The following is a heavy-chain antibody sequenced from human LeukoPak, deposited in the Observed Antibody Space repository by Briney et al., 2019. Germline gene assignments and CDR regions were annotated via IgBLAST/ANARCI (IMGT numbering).Heavy chain of an antibody. V-gene: IGHV4-59*01. CDR1: GGSISSYY. Sequence: SETLSLTCTVSGGSISSYYWSWIRQPPGKGLEWIGYIYYSGSTNYNPSLKSRVTISVDTSKNQFSLKLSSVTAADTAVYYCARGRVDTAVDIKNYYYYYYMDVWGKGTTVTVSS. CDR3: ARGRVDTAVDIKNYYYYYYMDV. J-gene: IGHJ6*03. CDR2: IYYSGST. D-gene: IGHD5-18*01.